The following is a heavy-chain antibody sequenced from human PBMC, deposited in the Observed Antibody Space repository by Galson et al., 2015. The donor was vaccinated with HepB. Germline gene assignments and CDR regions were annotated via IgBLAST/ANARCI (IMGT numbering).Heavy chain of an antibody. CDR1: GYKFGDLS. CDR2: FDLEVGDT. D-gene: IGHD3-10*01. CDR3: GARRFGKLYFDY. V-gene: IGHV1-24*01. Sequence: SVKVSCKVSGYKFGDLSIHWVRQAPGKGLEWMGGFDLEVGDTFCGQSFQGRVTMIGDTSTDTAYMELSSLTYEDTAVYFCGARRFGKLYFDYWGQGTQATVSS. J-gene: IGHJ4*02.